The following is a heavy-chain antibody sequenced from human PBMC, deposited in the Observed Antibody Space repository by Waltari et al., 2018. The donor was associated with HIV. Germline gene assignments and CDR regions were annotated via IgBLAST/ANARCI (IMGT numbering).Heavy chain of an antibody. Sequence: EVQLAESGGGLVQPGGSLRLSCLASGFSFNNYWMHWVRQAPGKGLIWVEKSGPDGANGIYADSVKGRFIISRDNAKNTLYLQMNSLRAEDTAVYYCTRDDPGPTPIDFWGQGTLVTVSP. CDR3: TRDDPGPTPIDF. CDR2: SGPDGANG. V-gene: IGHV3-74*01. CDR1: GFSFNNYW. D-gene: IGHD2-15*01. J-gene: IGHJ4*02.